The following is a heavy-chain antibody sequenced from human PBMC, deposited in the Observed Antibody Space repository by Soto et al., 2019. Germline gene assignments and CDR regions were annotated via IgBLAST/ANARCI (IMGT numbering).Heavy chain of an antibody. CDR2: IYYSGST. CDR3: ARVEKLNGYSSSWYSGYYYYYMDV. V-gene: IGHV4-59*01. CDR1: GGSISSYY. D-gene: IGHD6-13*01. J-gene: IGHJ6*03. Sequence: SETLSLTCTVSGGSISSYYWSWIRQPPGKGLEWIGYIYYSGSTNYNPSLKSRVTISVDTSKNQFSLKLSSVTAADTAVYYCARVEKLNGYSSSWYSGYYYYYMDVWGKGTTVTVSS.